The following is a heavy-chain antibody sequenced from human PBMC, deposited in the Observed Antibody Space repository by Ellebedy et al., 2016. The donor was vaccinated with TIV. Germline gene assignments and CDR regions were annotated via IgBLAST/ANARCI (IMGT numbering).Heavy chain of an antibody. V-gene: IGHV1-18*01. CDR3: ARDRPYVRQRSTLYYYGMDV. CDR2: ISAYNGNT. Sequence: ASVKVSCXASGYTFTSYGISWVRQAPGQGLEWMGWISAYNGNTNYAQKLQGRVTMTTDTSTSTAYMELRSLRSDDTAVYYCARDRPYVRQRSTLYYYGMDVWGQGTTVTVSS. D-gene: IGHD3-16*01. CDR1: GYTFTSYG. J-gene: IGHJ6*02.